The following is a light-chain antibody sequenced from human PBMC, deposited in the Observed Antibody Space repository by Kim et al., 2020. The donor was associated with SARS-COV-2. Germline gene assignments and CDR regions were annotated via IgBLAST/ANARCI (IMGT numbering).Light chain of an antibody. CDR3: SSAADNNWV. CDR1: ILAKKS. CDR2: KDT. V-gene: IGLV3-27*01. Sequence: SVSPGQTARTTCAGDILAKKSARWFQQKPGQAPVLVIYKDTERPSGFPERFSGSSSGTTVTLTISGAQVEDEADYFCSSAADNNWVFGGGTQLTVL. J-gene: IGLJ3*02.